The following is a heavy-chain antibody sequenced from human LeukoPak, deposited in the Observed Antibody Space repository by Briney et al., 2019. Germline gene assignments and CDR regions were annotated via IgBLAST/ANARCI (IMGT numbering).Heavy chain of an antibody. CDR2: ISGSGGST. CDR1: GFTFSSYA. Sequence: PGGSLRLSCATSGFTFSSYAMSWVRQAPGKGLEWVSAISGSGGSTYYADSVKGRFTISRDNSKNTLYLQMNSLRAEDTAVYYCAKGLGYSSSSSFDYRGQGTLVTVSS. J-gene: IGHJ4*02. D-gene: IGHD6-6*01. CDR3: AKGLGYSSSSSFDY. V-gene: IGHV3-23*01.